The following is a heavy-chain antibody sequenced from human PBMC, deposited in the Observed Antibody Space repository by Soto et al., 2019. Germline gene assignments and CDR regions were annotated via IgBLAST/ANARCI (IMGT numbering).Heavy chain of an antibody. Sequence: SETLSLTCAVSGAPISSLTYYWGWIRQPPGKGLEWIASISLGGTTYYSPSLKSRLTASLDTSNNQVSLILSSVTVTDTAVYFCVKQAVGSMSSEWGPGTLVTVSS. CDR1: GAPISSLTYY. D-gene: IGHD6-6*01. CDR2: ISLGGTT. CDR3: VKQAVGSMSSE. J-gene: IGHJ4*02. V-gene: IGHV4-39*01.